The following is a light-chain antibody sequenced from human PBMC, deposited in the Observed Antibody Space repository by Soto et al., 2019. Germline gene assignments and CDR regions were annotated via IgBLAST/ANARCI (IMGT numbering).Light chain of an antibody. V-gene: IGLV7-46*01. J-gene: IGLJ3*02. CDR1: TGAVTSGHY. Sequence: QAVVTQEPSLTVSPGGTVTLTCGSSTGAVTSGHYPYWIQQKPGQAPRTLIYDTSNKHSWTPARFSGSLLGGQAALTLSGAQPEDEAEYYCLLSYSGARPWVFGGGTKLTVL. CDR3: LLSYSGARPWV. CDR2: DTS.